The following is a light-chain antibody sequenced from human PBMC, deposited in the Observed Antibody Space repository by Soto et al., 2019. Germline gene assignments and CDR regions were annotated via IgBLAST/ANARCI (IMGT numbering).Light chain of an antibody. CDR2: EVS. J-gene: IGLJ3*02. CDR1: SSDVGGYKY. Sequence: QSALTQPPSASGSPRQSVTISCTGTSSDVGGYKYVSWYQQHPGKAPKLMIFEVSRRPSGVPDRFSGSKSGNTASLTVSGLQAEDEADYYCSSYAGRNTWVFGGGTKLTVL. CDR3: SSYAGRNTWV. V-gene: IGLV2-8*01.